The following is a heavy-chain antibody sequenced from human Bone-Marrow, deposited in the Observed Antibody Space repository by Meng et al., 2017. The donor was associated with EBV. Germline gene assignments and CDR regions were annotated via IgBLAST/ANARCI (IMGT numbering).Heavy chain of an antibody. CDR1: GGSFSGYY. CDR2: INHSGST. V-gene: IGHV4-34*01. CDR3: ARGAGYSSGWYGDPKYFQH. J-gene: IGHJ1*01. Sequence: QVQLPQWGGGLVKPSETLSLTCAVYGGSFSGYYWSWIRQPPGKGLEWIGEINHSGSTNYNPSLKSRVTISVDTSKNQFSLKLSSVTAADTAVYYCARGAGYSSGWYGDPKYFQHWGQGTLVTVSS. D-gene: IGHD6-19*01.